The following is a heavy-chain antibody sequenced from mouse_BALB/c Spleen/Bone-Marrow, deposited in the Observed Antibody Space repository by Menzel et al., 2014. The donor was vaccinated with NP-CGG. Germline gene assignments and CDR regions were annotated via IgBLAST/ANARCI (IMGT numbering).Heavy chain of an antibody. J-gene: IGHJ4*01. V-gene: IGHV1-14*01. CDR1: GYTFTSYI. Sequence: VQLQQSGPELVKPGASVKMSCKASGYTFTSYIMHWVKQKPGQGLEWIGYINPYNDGTKYNEKLKGKATLTSDKSSSTAYMELSSLTSEDSAVYYCARRWLPYAMDYWGQGTPVTVSS. CDR2: INPYNDGT. D-gene: IGHD2-3*01. CDR3: ARRWLPYAMDY.